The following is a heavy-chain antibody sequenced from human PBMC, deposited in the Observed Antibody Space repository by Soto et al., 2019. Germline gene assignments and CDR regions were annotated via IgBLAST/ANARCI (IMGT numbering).Heavy chain of an antibody. CDR1: GVIFRNYW. V-gene: IGHV3-7*04. Sequence: PGGSLRHSCAASGVIFRNYWMNWVRQAPGKGLEWVANIKQEGSDKNYLDSVKGRFTISRDNATNSLYLQMNSLRAEDTAVYYCAKGGRQWLVTTDFNYWGQGALVTVSS. D-gene: IGHD6-19*01. CDR3: AKGGRQWLVTTDFNY. CDR2: IKQEGSDK. J-gene: IGHJ4*02.